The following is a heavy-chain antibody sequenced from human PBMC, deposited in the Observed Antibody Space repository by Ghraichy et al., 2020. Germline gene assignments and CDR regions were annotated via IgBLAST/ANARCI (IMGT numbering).Heavy chain of an antibody. D-gene: IGHD3-10*01. V-gene: IGHV4-34*01. CDR1: GGSFSGYY. Sequence: SETLSLTCAVYGGSFSGYYWSWIRQPPGKGLEWIGEINHSGSTNYNPSLKSRVTISVDTSKNQFSLKLSSVTAADTAVYYCARGTSYTRVRRLGWSPSEYFQHWGQGTLVTVSS. CDR3: ARGTSYTRVRRLGWSPSEYFQH. CDR2: INHSGST. J-gene: IGHJ1*01.